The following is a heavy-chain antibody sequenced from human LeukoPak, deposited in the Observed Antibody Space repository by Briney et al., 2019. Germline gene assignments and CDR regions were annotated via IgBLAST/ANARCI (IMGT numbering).Heavy chain of an antibody. V-gene: IGHV4-4*07. J-gene: IGHJ5*02. Sequence: PSESLSLTCSVFGGSVSRNYLSWIRQPAGKGLEWIGRIHTSGSTNYNPSLKGRVTMSVDTSKNQFSLRLSSVTAADPAVYYYARHESLGDYGRNWFDPWGQGTLVTVSS. CDR2: IHTSGST. CDR3: ARHESLGDYGRNWFDP. CDR1: GGSVSRNY. D-gene: IGHD4-17*01.